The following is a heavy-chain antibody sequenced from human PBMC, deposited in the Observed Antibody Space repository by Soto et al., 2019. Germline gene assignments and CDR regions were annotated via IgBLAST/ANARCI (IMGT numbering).Heavy chain of an antibody. CDR2: ISGSGGTT. CDR1: GFTFTFSTYV. V-gene: IGHV3-23*01. Sequence: EVQLLESGGGLVQPGGSLRLSCAASGFTFTFSTYVMIWVRQAPGKGLEWVSIISGSGGTTYYAESVKGRFTSSRDNSKNTLYLQMNSLRDEDTALYYCAKSRGNNTSSPDYWGQGTLVTVSS. CDR3: AKSRGNNTSSPDY. J-gene: IGHJ4*02. D-gene: IGHD6-13*01.